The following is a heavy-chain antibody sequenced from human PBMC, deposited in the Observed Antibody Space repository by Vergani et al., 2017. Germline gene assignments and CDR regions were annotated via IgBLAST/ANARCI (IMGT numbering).Heavy chain of an antibody. D-gene: IGHD4-11*01. CDR1: GFTFDDYA. CDR2: ISWDGGST. J-gene: IGHJ4*02. Sequence: EVQLVESGGVVVQPGGSLRLSCAASGFTFDDYAMHWVRQAPGKGLEWVSLISWDGGSTYYADSVKGRFTISRDSSKTVYLQMNSLRVEDTAMYFCAKDLSYSTAWPHFDSRGQGTLVTVSS. V-gene: IGHV3-43D*03. CDR3: AKDLSYSTAWPHFDS.